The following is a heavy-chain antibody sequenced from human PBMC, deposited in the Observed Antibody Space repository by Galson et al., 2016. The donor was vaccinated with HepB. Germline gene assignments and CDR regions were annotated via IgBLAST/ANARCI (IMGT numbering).Heavy chain of an antibody. Sequence: LRLSCAASGFSITTNWMYWVRRAPGKGLVWVPRINSDAGDTNYADSVKGRFTISSDNATNTLYLQMNRLRAEDTAVYYCARARVGTDMGAFDIWGQGTMGIVSS. J-gene: IGHJ3*02. CDR1: GFSITTNW. CDR3: ARARVGTDMGAFDI. V-gene: IGHV3-74*01. CDR2: INSDAGDT. D-gene: IGHD3-9*01.